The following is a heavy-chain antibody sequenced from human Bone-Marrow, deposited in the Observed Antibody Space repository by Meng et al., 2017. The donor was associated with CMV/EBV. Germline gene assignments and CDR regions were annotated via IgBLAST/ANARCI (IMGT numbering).Heavy chain of an antibody. CDR3: ARVWTRYLIRS. J-gene: IGHJ5*02. CDR2: IYSGGST. D-gene: IGHD3-16*01. V-gene: IGHV3-53*01. Sequence: GESLKISCAASGFTVSSNYMSWVRQAPGKGLEWVSVIYSGGSTYYADSVKGRFTISRDNSKNTLYLQMNSLRTEDTAVYYCARVWTRYLIRSWCQGTLVTVSS. CDR1: GFTVSSNY.